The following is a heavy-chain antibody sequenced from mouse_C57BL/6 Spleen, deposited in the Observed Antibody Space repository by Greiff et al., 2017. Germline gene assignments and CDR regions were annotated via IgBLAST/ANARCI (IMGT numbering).Heavy chain of an antibody. D-gene: IGHD2-13*01. V-gene: IGHV1-53*01. J-gene: IGHJ2*01. CDR2: INPSNGGN. CDR1: GYTFTSYW. Sequence: VQLQQPGPELVKPGASVTLSCKASGYTFTSYWMHWVTQRPGQGLEWIGNINPSNGGNNYNEKCKSKTTLTVDKSACTAYMQLSSLTTETSAVYYCARDGDVTYWGQGTTLTVSS. CDR3: ARDGDVTY.